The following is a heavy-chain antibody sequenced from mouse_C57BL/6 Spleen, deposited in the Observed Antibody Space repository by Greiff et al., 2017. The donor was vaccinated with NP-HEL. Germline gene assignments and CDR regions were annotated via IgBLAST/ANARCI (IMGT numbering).Heavy chain of an antibody. CDR2: ISSGGSYT. V-gene: IGHV5-6*01. J-gene: IGHJ2*01. D-gene: IGHD1-1*01. CDR1: GFTFSSYG. CDR3: TRPCGSSFLDY. Sequence: EVKLMESGGDLVKPGGSLKLSCAASGFTFSSYGMSWVRQTPDKRLEWVATISSGGSYTYYPDSVKGRFTISRDNAKNTLYLQMSSLKSEDTAMYYCTRPCGSSFLDYWGQGTTLTVSS.